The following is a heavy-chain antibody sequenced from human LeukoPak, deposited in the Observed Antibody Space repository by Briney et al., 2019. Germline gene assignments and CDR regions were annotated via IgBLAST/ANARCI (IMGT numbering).Heavy chain of an antibody. J-gene: IGHJ4*02. V-gene: IGHV3-13*01. Sequence: GGSLRLSCAASGFTFSSYDMHWVRQATGKGLERVSAIGTAGDTYYPGSVKGRFTISGENAKNSLYLQMNSLRAEDTAVYYCARGDYDDGYYYFDYWGQGTLVTVSS. CDR3: ARGDYDDGYYYFDY. D-gene: IGHD4-17*01. CDR1: GFTFSSYD. CDR2: IGTAGDT.